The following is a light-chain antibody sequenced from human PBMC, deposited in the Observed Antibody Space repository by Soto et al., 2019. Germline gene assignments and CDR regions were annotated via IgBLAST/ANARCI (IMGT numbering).Light chain of an antibody. CDR3: QHRSDWPG. CDR1: QSVGTY. Sequence: EIVLTQSPATLSLSPGERATLSCRASQSVGTYLAWYQQKPGQAPRLLIYEASNRATGISARFSGSGSGTDFTLTICSLEPEDFAVYYCQHRSDWPGFGQGTRLDIK. V-gene: IGKV3-11*01. CDR2: EAS. J-gene: IGKJ5*01.